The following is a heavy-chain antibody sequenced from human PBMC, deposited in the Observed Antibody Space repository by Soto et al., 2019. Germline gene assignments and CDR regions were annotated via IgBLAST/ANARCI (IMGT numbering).Heavy chain of an antibody. CDR3: TRAPDSSGSYYYFDY. D-gene: IGHD3-22*01. V-gene: IGHV3-7*03. J-gene: IGHJ4*02. CDR2: INRDGSER. Sequence: EVQLVESGGGLVQPGGSLRLSCAASGFPFSSYWMSWVRQAPGKGLQWVANINRDGSERYYVDSLKGRFTISRDNAENSLYLQMNSLRDEDTAVYYCTRAPDSSGSYYYFDYWGQGTLVTVSS. CDR1: GFPFSSYW.